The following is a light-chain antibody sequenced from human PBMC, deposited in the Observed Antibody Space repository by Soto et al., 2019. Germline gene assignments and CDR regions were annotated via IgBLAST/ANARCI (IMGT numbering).Light chain of an antibody. Sequence: VLTQSPATLSVSPGERATLSCWASQSVNSLLAWYQQKPGQAPRLLIYGASTRATNTPARFSGSGSGTELDLTISILQDDDVEVYCCQQYNKSLFTFGHGARLE. CDR1: QSVNSL. CDR3: QQYNKSLFT. V-gene: IGKV3-15*01. CDR2: GAS. J-gene: IGKJ5*01.